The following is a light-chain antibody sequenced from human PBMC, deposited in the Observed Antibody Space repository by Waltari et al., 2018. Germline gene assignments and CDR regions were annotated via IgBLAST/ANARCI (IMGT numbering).Light chain of an antibody. Sequence: EIVMTQSPATLSVSPGETATLSCRASQSVSSNVAWYQKKPGQAPRLLIYDASTRATSIPAKFRGSGPGTEFTLTISSLQSEDFAVYYCQQYNRWPPITFGHGTRLEIK. CDR3: QQYNRWPPIT. J-gene: IGKJ5*01. CDR1: QSVSSN. V-gene: IGKV3-15*01. CDR2: DAS.